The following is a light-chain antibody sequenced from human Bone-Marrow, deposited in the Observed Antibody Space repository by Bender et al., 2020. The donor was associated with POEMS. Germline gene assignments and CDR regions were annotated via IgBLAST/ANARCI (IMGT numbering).Light chain of an antibody. Sequence: QSVLTQPPSVSGAPGQRVTISCSGSSSNIGADYDVHWYQHLPGTAPKLLIYSNNQRPSGVPDRFSGSKSGTSASLASTGLQAEDEGEYYCQSYDNSLGGWVFGGGTKLTVL. V-gene: IGLV1-40*01. CDR2: SNN. CDR1: SSNIGADYD. CDR3: QSYDNSLGGWV. J-gene: IGLJ3*02.